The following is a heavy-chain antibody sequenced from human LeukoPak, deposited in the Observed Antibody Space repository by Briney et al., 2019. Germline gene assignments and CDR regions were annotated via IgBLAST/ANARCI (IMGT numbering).Heavy chain of an antibody. CDR3: AKEGYEAVVGTHFDY. J-gene: IGHJ4*02. V-gene: IGHV3-23*01. D-gene: IGHD6-19*01. CDR2: ITTSGADT. Sequence: PGGSLRLSCAVSGFTFSSYAMSWVRQAPGRGLEWVSAITTSGADTYYADSVKGRFTISRDNSKNTMYLQMNNLRAEDTAVYYCAKEGYEAVVGTHFDYWGQGTLVTVSS. CDR1: GFTFSSYA.